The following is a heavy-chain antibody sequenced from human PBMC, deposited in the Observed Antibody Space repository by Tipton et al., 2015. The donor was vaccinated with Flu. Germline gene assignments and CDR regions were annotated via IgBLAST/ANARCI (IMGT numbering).Heavy chain of an antibody. Sequence: TLSLTCTVSGGSVSSGSYYWSWIRQPPGKGLEWIGYIYYSGSTNYNPSLKSRVTISVDTSKNQFSLKLSSVTAADTAVYYCARDRISPIPAINYYGMDVWGQGTTVTVSS. D-gene: IGHD2-2*02. V-gene: IGHV4-61*01. CDR2: IYYSGST. J-gene: IGHJ6*02. CDR1: GGSVSSGSYY. CDR3: ARDRISPIPAINYYGMDV.